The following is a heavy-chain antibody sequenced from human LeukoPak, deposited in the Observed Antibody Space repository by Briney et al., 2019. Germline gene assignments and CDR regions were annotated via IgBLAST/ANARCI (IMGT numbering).Heavy chain of an antibody. CDR3: SRNSGTYRGYGMDV. CDR1: GFIFRDRA. V-gene: IGHV3-49*04. Sequence: PGGSLRLSCAASGFIFRDRAMSWVRQAPGKGLEWVGFIRAGALGGTIEYAASVKDRFIIPRDDSQSIAYLHMNSLTTEDTAVYYCSRNSGTYRGYGMDVWGQGTTVTVSS. CDR2: IRAGALGGTI. J-gene: IGHJ6*02. D-gene: IGHD2/OR15-2a*01.